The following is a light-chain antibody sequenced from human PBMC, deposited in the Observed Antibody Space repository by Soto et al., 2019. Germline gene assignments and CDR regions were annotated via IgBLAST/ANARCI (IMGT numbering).Light chain of an antibody. Sequence: QSALTQPPSASGSPGQSATISCTGTSSDVGGYNYVSWYQQHPGKAPKLILYEVSKRPSGVPDRFSGSKSGNTASLTVSGLQAEDEADYYCSSYAGSNNVVFGGGTKLTVL. CDR1: SSDVGGYNY. CDR2: EVS. CDR3: SSYAGSNNVV. J-gene: IGLJ2*01. V-gene: IGLV2-8*01.